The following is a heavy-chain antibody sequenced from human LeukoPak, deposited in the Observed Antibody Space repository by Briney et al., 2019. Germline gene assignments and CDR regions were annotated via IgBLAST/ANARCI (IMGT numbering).Heavy chain of an antibody. CDR3: ATVYYYGSGSYEYYFDY. Sequence: EASVKVSCKVSGYTLTELSMHWVRQAPGKGLEWMGGFDPEDGETIYAKKFQGRVTMTEDTSTDTAYMELSSLRSEDTAVYYCATVYYYGSGSYEYYFDYWGQGTLVTVSS. V-gene: IGHV1-24*01. D-gene: IGHD3-10*01. J-gene: IGHJ4*02. CDR2: FDPEDGET. CDR1: GYTLTELS.